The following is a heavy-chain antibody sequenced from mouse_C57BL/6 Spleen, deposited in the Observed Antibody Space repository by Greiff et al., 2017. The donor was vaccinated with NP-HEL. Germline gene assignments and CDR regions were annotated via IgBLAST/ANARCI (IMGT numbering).Heavy chain of an antibody. D-gene: IGHD1-1*01. J-gene: IGHJ3*01. Sequence: EVMLVESGGGLVKPGGSLKLSCAASGFTFSSYTMSWVRQTPEKRLEWVATISGGGGNTYYPDSVKGRFTISRDNAKNTLYLQMSSLRSEDTALYYCARPQIYYYGSSSWFAYWGQGTLVTVSA. CDR3: ARPQIYYYGSSSWFAY. V-gene: IGHV5-9*01. CDR1: GFTFSSYT. CDR2: ISGGGGNT.